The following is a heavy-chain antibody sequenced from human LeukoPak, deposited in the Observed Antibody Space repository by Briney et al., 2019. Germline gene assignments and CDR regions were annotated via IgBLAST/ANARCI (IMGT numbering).Heavy chain of an antibody. J-gene: IGHJ3*02. D-gene: IGHD4-17*01. V-gene: IGHV4-59*11. Sequence: TETLSLTCAVSGDSFSSHYWTWIRQSPGTGLEWIGYISHIGRTNYNPSLKSRVTISIDTSKNQFSLKLRSVTAADTAVYYCARDLVTVTKGFDIWGQGTMVSVSS. CDR3: ARDLVTVTKGFDI. CDR2: ISHIGRT. CDR1: GDSFSSHY.